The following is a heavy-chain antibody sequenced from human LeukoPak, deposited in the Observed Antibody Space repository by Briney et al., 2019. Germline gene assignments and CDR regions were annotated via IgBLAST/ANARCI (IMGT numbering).Heavy chain of an antibody. CDR1: GGSISSSSYY. CDR3: ARHSSYSSGPGWFDP. J-gene: IGHJ5*02. D-gene: IGHD6-19*01. CDR2: IYYSGST. V-gene: IGHV4-39*01. Sequence: PSETLYLTCTVSGGSISSSSYYWGWIRQPPGKGLEGIGSIYYSGSTYYNPSLKSRVTISVDTSKNQLSLWLSSVTAADTAVYYCARHSSYSSGPGWFDPWGQGTLVTVSS.